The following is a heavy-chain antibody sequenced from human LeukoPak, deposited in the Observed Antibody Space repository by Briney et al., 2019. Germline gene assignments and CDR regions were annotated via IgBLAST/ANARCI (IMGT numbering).Heavy chain of an antibody. CDR3: ARRISTVVVVAAIWFDP. CDR2: INHSGST. V-gene: IGHV4-34*01. Sequence: SETLSLTCAVYGGSFSGYYWSWIRQPPGKGLEWIGEINHSGSTNYNPSLKSRVTISVDTSKNQFSLKRSSVTAADTAVYYCARRISTVVVVAAIWFDPWVQGTLVTVSS. D-gene: IGHD2-15*01. CDR1: GGSFSGYY. J-gene: IGHJ5*02.